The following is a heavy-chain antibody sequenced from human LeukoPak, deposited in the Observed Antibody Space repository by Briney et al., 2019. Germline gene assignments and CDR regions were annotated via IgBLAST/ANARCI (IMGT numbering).Heavy chain of an antibody. Sequence: SQTLSLTCTVSGGSISSANYYWSWIRQPPGKGLEWIGYIYYSGSTYYNPSLKSRVTISVDTSKNQFSLKLSSVTAADTAVYYCARETLTTSRWFGPWGQGILVTVSS. CDR2: IYYSGST. CDR3: ARETLTTSRWFGP. J-gene: IGHJ5*02. V-gene: IGHV4-30-4*01. D-gene: IGHD4-17*01. CDR1: GGSISSANYY.